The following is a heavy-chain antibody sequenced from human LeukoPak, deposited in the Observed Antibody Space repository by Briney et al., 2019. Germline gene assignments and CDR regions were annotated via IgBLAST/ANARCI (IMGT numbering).Heavy chain of an antibody. CDR2: ISYDGSNK. Sequence: SCKASGGTFSSYAMHWVRQAPGKGLEWVAVISYDGSNKYYADSVKGRFTISRDNSKNTLYLQMNSLRAEDTAVYYCGGEWELLRSSFDYWGQGTLVTVSS. CDR1: GGTFSSYA. D-gene: IGHD1-26*01. CDR3: GGEWELLRSSFDY. J-gene: IGHJ4*02. V-gene: IGHV3-30-3*01.